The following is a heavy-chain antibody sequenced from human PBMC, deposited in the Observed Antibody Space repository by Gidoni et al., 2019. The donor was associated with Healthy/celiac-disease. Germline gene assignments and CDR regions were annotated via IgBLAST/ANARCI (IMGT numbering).Heavy chain of an antibody. CDR1: GGSISSGGYY. CDR3: ARAPLPIRWGDGGWFDP. CDR2: IYDSGST. V-gene: IGHV4-31*03. D-gene: IGHD3-16*01. J-gene: IGHJ5*02. Sequence: QVQLQESGPGLVKPSQTLSLPCTFSGGSISSGGYYWSWIRQHPGKGLEWIGYIYDSGSTYYNPSLKSRGTISVDTAKNQFARKLSSVTAADTAVYYCARAPLPIRWGDGGWFDPWGQGTLVTVSS.